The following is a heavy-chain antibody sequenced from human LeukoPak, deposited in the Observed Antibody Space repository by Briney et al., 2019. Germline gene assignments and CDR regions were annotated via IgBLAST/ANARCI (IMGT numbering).Heavy chain of an antibody. J-gene: IGHJ4*02. Sequence: SKTLSLTCTVSGGSISSGAYYWNWIRRHPGKGLEWIGYIYYSGSTYYNPSLKSRVTISIDTSKNQFSLRLSSVTAADTAVYYCARAEGGIEGYFDYWGQGTLVTVSS. CDR3: ARAEGGIEGYFDY. D-gene: IGHD1-26*01. CDR2: IYYSGST. CDR1: GGSISSGAYY. V-gene: IGHV4-31*03.